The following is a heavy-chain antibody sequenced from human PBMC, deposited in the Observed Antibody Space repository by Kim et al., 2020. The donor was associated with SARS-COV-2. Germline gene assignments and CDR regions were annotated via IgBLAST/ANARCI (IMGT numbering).Heavy chain of an antibody. CDR1: GGSISSSSYY. D-gene: IGHD5-18*01. CDR3: ARRGYSYGFGGRGGWYFDY. CDR2: IYYSGST. V-gene: IGHV4-39*01. Sequence: SETLSLTCTVPGGSISSSSYYWGWIRQPPGKGLEWIGSIYYSGSTYYNPSLKSRVTISVDTSMNQFSLKLSSVTAAGTAVYYCARRGYSYGFGGRGGWYFDYWGQGTLVTVSS. J-gene: IGHJ4*02.